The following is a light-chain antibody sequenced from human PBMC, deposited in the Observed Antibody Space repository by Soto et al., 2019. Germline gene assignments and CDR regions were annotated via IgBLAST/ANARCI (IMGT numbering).Light chain of an antibody. CDR1: SSVVGGYNS. Sequence: QSVLTQPRSVSGSPGQSVTISCTGTSSVVGGYNSVSWYQQHPGKVPKLMIYDVNKRPSGVPDRFSGSKSGNTASLTISGLQAEDEADYYCCSYAGSYTYVFGSGTKAPS. J-gene: IGLJ1*01. CDR2: DVN. CDR3: CSYAGSYTYV. V-gene: IGLV2-11*01.